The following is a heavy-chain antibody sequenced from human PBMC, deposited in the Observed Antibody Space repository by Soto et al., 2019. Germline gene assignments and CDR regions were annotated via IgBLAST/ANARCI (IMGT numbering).Heavy chain of an antibody. CDR3: ARERETDYGDDNNWFDP. Sequence: SETLSLTCTVSGGSISSYYWSWIRQPPGKGLEWIGYIYYSGSTNYNPSLKSRVTISVDTSKNQFSLKLSSVTAADTAVYYCARERETDYGDDNNWFDPWGQGTLVTVSS. CDR2: IYYSGST. J-gene: IGHJ5*02. V-gene: IGHV4-59*01. D-gene: IGHD4-17*01. CDR1: GGSISSYY.